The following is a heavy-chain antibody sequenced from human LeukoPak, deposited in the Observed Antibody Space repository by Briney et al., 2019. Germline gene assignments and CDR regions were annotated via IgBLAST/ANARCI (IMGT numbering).Heavy chain of an antibody. D-gene: IGHD5-24*01. Sequence: GGSLRLSCVASGFTFSRYSMSWVRQAPGKGLEWVSSINSNGDYIYYADSVKGRFTISRDTARNSLFLQMNSLRAEDTAVYYCASSTYNYDYALDVWGQGITVTVSS. V-gene: IGHV3-21*04. CDR1: GFTFSRYS. CDR2: INSNGDYI. J-gene: IGHJ6*02. CDR3: ASSTYNYDYALDV.